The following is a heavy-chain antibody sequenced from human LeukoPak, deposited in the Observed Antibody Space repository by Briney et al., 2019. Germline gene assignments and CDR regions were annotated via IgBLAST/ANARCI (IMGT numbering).Heavy chain of an antibody. CDR3: ARRSGIAVAGAFDY. D-gene: IGHD6-19*01. Sequence: PGGSLRLSCAASGFTFSSYSMNWVRQAPGKGLEWVSYISSSSSTIYYADSVKGRFTISRDNAKNSLYLQMSSLRAEDTAVYYCARRSGIAVAGAFDYWGQGTLVTVSS. CDR2: ISSSSSTI. J-gene: IGHJ4*02. V-gene: IGHV3-48*01. CDR1: GFTFSSYS.